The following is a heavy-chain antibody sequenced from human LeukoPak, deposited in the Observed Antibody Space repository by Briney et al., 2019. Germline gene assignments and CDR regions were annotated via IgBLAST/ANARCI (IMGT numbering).Heavy chain of an antibody. Sequence: SSETLSLTCTVSGGSISSSIYYWGWIRQPPGKGLEWIGSIYYSGSTYYNPSLKSRVTISVDTSKNQFSLKLSSVTAADTAVYYCATYVLLWFGELLPLNYFDYWGQGTLVTVSS. CDR3: ATYVLLWFGELLPLNYFDY. CDR1: GGSISSSIYY. CDR2: IYYSGST. J-gene: IGHJ4*02. D-gene: IGHD3-10*01. V-gene: IGHV4-39*01.